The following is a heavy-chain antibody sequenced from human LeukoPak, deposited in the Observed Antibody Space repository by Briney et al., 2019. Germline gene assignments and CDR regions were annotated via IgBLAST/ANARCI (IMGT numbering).Heavy chain of an antibody. Sequence: ASVKVSCKASGYTFTSYGISWVRQAPGQGLEWMGWISAYNGNTNYAQKLQGRVTMTTDTSTSTAYTELRSLRSDDTAVYYCAREGTRGSGWPSYYYYYGMDVWGQGTTVTVSS. J-gene: IGHJ6*02. V-gene: IGHV1-18*01. CDR2: ISAYNGNT. CDR1: GYTFTSYG. CDR3: AREGTRGSGWPSYYYYYGMDV. D-gene: IGHD6-19*01.